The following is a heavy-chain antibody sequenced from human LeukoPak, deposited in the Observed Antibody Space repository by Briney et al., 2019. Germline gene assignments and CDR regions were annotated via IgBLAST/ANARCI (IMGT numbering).Heavy chain of an antibody. CDR2: ISSSSSYI. V-gene: IGHV3-21*01. Sequence: GGSLRLSCAASGFTFSSYGMTWVRQAPGKGLEWVSSISSSSSYIYYADSVKGRFTISRDNAKNSLYLQMNSLRAEDTAVYYCARDFKDSSGWYTHFDYWGQGTLVTVSS. CDR3: ARDFKDSSGWYTHFDY. CDR1: GFTFSSYG. D-gene: IGHD6-19*01. J-gene: IGHJ4*02.